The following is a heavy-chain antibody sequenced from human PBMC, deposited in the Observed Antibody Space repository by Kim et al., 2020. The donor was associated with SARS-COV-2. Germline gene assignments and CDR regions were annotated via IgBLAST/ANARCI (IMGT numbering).Heavy chain of an antibody. Sequence: GGSLRLSCAASGFTFSSYAMSWVRQAPGKGLEWVSAISGSGGSTYYADSVKGRFTISRDNSKNTLYLQMNSLRAEDTAVYYCAKDGLVGATTPEYFDYWGQGTLVTVSS. J-gene: IGHJ4*02. V-gene: IGHV3-23*01. CDR3: AKDGLVGATTPEYFDY. D-gene: IGHD1-26*01. CDR1: GFTFSSYA. CDR2: ISGSGGST.